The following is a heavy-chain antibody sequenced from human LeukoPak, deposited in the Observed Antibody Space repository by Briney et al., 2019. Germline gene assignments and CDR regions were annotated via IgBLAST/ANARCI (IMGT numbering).Heavy chain of an antibody. J-gene: IGHJ4*02. D-gene: IGHD2-2*03. CDR3: ARVGFPAGFDY. V-gene: IGHV3-74*01. CDR2: INSDGSST. CDR1: GFTFSSYW. Sequence: GGSLRLSCAASGFTFSSYWMHWVRQAPGKGLVWVSRINSDGSSTSYADSVKGRFTISRDSAKNTLYLQMNSLRAEDTAVYYCARVGFPAGFDYWGQGTLVTVSS.